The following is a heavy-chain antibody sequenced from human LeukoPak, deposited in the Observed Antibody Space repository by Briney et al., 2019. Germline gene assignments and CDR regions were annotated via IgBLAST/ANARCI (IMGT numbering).Heavy chain of an antibody. CDR1: GFTFSSYA. CDR3: AKGRITIFGVVPDFDY. Sequence: GGSLRLSCAASGFTFSSYAMHWVRQAPGKGLEWVAVISYDGSNKYYADSVKGRFTISRDNSKNTLYLQMNSLRAEDTAVYYCAKGRITIFGVVPDFDYWGQGTLVTVSS. V-gene: IGHV3-30-3*01. CDR2: ISYDGSNK. D-gene: IGHD3-3*01. J-gene: IGHJ4*02.